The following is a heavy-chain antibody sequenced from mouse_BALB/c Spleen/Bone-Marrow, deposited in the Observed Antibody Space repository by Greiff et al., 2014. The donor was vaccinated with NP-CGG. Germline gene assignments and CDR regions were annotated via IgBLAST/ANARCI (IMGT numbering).Heavy chain of an antibody. D-gene: IGHD1-1*01. CDR2: INPYNDNI. CDR3: ARSGTVVGTYYFDY. CDR1: GYSFTGYT. Sequence: VQLKESGPELVKPGASMKISCKASGYSFTGYTMNWVKQIHGKNLEWIGLINPYNDNINYNQKFKGKATLIVDKSSSTAYMELLSLTSEDSAVYYCARSGTVVGTYYFDYWGQGTTLTVSS. J-gene: IGHJ2*01. V-gene: IGHV1-37*01.